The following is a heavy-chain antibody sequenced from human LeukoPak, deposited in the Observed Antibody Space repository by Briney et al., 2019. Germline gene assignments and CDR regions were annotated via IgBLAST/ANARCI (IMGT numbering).Heavy chain of an antibody. CDR1: GFTFSSYG. CDR3: ARGVGATTAFDY. J-gene: IGHJ4*02. CDR2: ISYDGSNK. D-gene: IGHD1-26*01. Sequence: GGSLRLSCAASGFTFSSYGMHWVRQAPGKGLEWVAVISYDGSNKYYADSVKGRFTISRDNSKNTLYLQMNSLRAEDTAVYYCARGVGATTAFDYWGQGTLVTVSS. V-gene: IGHV3-30*03.